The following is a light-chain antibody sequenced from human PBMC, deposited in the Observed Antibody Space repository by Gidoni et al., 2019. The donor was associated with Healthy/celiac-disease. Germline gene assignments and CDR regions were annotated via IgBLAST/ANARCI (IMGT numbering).Light chain of an antibody. CDR2: EVS. CDR1: SSDVGGYNY. CDR3: SAYTSSSTVV. Sequence: QSALTQPASVSGSPGQSITISCTGTSSDVGGYNYVSWYQQHPGKAPNLMIYEVSKRPSGVSNRFSGSKSCNTASLTISGRQAEDEADYYCSAYTSSSTVVFGGGTKLTVL. J-gene: IGLJ2*01. V-gene: IGLV2-14*01.